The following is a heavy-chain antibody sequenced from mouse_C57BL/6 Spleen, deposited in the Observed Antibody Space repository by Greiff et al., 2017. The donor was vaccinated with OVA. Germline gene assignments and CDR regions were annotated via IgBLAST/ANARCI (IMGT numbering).Heavy chain of an antibody. D-gene: IGHD1-1*01. CDR3: AIPLRSHWYVDV. Sequence: QVQLKQPGAELVKPGASVKVSCKASGYTFTSYWMHWVKQRPGQGLEWIGRIHPSDGDTNYNQKFKGKATLTVDQSSSTAYMQLSSLTSEDSAVEYCAIPLRSHWYVDVWGTGTTLTVSS. J-gene: IGHJ1*03. CDR1: GYTFTSYW. CDR2: IHPSDGDT. V-gene: IGHV1-74*01.